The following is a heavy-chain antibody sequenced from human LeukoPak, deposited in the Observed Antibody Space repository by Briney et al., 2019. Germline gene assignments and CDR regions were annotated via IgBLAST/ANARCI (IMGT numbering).Heavy chain of an antibody. V-gene: IGHV1-2*02. CDR1: GYTFTGYY. J-gene: IGHJ6*04. CDR3: ARDTIMDV. CDR2: INPNSCGT. D-gene: IGHD3-3*01. Sequence: ASVTVSCKASGYTFTGYYMHWVRQAPGQALEWMGWINPNSCGTNYSQKFQGRVTMTRDTSISKAYMELSRLRSEDTAVYYWARDTIMDVWGKGTTVTVSS.